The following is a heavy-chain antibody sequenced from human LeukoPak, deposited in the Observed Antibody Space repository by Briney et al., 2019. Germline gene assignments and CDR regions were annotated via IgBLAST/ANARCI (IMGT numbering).Heavy chain of an antibody. CDR2: ISGSGGST. CDR1: GFTFSDHH. V-gene: IGHV3-23*01. CDR3: AKRDVSRLANDY. J-gene: IGHJ4*02. Sequence: PGGSLRLSCAASGFTFSDHHMNWIRQAPGKGLEWVSAISGSGGSTYYADSVKGRFTISRDNSKNTLYLQMNSLRAEDTAVYYCAKRDVSRLANDYWGQGTLVTVSS. D-gene: IGHD6-19*01.